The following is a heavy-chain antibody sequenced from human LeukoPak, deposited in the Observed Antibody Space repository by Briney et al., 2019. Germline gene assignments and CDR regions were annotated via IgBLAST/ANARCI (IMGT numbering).Heavy chain of an antibody. CDR1: GYTFTSYG. V-gene: IGHV1-18*01. Sequence: ASVKVSCKASGYTFTSYGISWVRQAPGQGLEWMGWISAYNGNTNYAQKLQGRVTMTTDTSTSTAYMELRSLRSDDTAVYFCARGGTEIYYYHYGMDVWGQGTTVTVS. CDR3: ARGGTEIYYYHYGMDV. CDR2: ISAYNGNT. D-gene: IGHD5-12*01. J-gene: IGHJ6*02.